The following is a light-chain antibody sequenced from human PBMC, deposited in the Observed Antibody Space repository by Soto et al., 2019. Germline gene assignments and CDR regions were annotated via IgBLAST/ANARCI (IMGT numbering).Light chain of an antibody. CDR2: DAS. J-gene: IGKJ2*01. CDR1: QTFGRTY. V-gene: IGKV3-20*01. CDR3: QQFGTSPLYT. Sequence: ESVLTQSQGTLSLSPGERVTLSCRASQTFGRTYLAWYQQKPGQSPRLLIYDASSRATGIPDRFSGSGSGTDVTLTISRLEPEDFAVYYCQQFGTSPLYTFGQGTKLEIK.